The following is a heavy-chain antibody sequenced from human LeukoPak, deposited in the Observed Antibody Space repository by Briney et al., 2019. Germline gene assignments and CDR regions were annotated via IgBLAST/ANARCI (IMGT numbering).Heavy chain of an antibody. J-gene: IGHJ6*02. D-gene: IGHD5-18*01. Sequence: PGGSLRLSCAASGFTFSDYYMSWIRQAPGKGLEWVSYISGSGNTIYYADSVKGRFTISRDNAKNSLYLQMNSLRAEDTAVYYCAKGPGRIQLWLDYYGMDVWGQGTTVTVSS. CDR2: ISGSGNTI. CDR1: GFTFSDYY. CDR3: AKGPGRIQLWLDYYGMDV. V-gene: IGHV3-11*01.